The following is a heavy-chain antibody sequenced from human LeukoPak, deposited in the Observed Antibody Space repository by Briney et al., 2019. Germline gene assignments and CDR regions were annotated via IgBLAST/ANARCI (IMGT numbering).Heavy chain of an antibody. J-gene: IGHJ5*02. V-gene: IGHV3-30*02. CDR1: GFTFSSYG. CDR2: IRYDGSDK. D-gene: IGHD2-8*01. CDR3: AKGNGVDP. Sequence: PGGSLRLSCAASGFTFSSYGMHWVRQAPGKGLEWVAFIRYDGSDKYYADSVKGRFTISRDNSKNTLCLQMNSLRAEDTAVYYCAKGNGVDPWGQGTLVTVSS.